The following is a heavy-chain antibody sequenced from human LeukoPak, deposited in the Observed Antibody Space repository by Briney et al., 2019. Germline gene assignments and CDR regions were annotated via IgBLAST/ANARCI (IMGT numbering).Heavy chain of an antibody. D-gene: IGHD3-10*01. CDR3: ARPLNYYGSGSYFRDAFDI. CDR1: GFTFSSYS. J-gene: IGHJ3*02. Sequence: GGSLRLSCAASGFTFSSYSMNWVRQAPGKGLEWVSYISSSSSTIYYADSVKGRLTISRDNAKNSLYLQMNSLRAEDTAVYYCARPLNYYGSGSYFRDAFDIWGQGTMVTVSS. CDR2: ISSSSSTI. V-gene: IGHV3-48*01.